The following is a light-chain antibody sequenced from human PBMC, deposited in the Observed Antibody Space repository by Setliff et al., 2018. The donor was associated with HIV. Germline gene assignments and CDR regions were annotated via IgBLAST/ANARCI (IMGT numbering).Light chain of an antibody. V-gene: IGLV2-14*01. CDR1: SSDVGDYDF. CDR2: EVS. CDR3: NSYTGSSTGYV. J-gene: IGLJ1*01. Sequence: QSVLTQPASVSGSPGQSITISCTGTSSDVGDYDFVSWFQQHPGKAPKLMIYEVSNRPSGVSNRFSGSKSGNTASLTISGLQAEDEADYYCNSYTGSSTGYVFGTGTKVTAL.